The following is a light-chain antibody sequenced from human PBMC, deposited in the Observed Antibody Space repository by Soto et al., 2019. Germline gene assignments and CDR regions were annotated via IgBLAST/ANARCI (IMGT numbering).Light chain of an antibody. CDR2: GAS. V-gene: IGKV3-20*01. Sequence: EIVMTQSPATVPVSPGERVTLSCRASQSVSIDLAWYQQKPGQAPRLLIYGASTRATDIPPSFTGSGSGTDFTLTISTLEPEDFAVYYCQQYGSSPQTFGQGTKVDIK. CDR3: QQYGSSPQT. CDR1: QSVSID. J-gene: IGKJ1*01.